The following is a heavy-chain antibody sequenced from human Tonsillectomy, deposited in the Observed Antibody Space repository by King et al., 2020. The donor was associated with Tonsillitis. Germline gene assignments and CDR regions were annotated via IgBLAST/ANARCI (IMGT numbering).Heavy chain of an antibody. V-gene: IGHV3-11*06. D-gene: IGHD3-10*01. CDR2: ISSSSSYT. CDR1: GFTFSDYY. J-gene: IGHJ6*02. Sequence: VQLVESGGGLVKPGGSLRLSCAASGFTFSDYYMSWIRQAPGKGLEWVSYISSSSSYTNYADSVKGRFTISRDNAKNSLYLQMNSLRAEDTAVYYCARGDWEMVRGVILHYYGMDVWGQGTTVTVSS. CDR3: ARGDWEMVRGVILHYYGMDV.